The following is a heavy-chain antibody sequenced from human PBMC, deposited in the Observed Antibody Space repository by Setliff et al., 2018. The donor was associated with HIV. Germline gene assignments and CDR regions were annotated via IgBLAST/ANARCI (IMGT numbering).Heavy chain of an antibody. V-gene: IGHV4-59*08. Sequence: PSETLSLTCTVSGDSISTDYWTWIRQPPGKGLEWIGYIYNSASTSYNPSLKSRVNVSVETSKNQFSLKLSSVTAADTAVYYCARHSPSDYWGQGTLVTVSS. J-gene: IGHJ4*02. CDR3: ARHSPSDY. CDR1: GDSISTDY. CDR2: IYNSAST.